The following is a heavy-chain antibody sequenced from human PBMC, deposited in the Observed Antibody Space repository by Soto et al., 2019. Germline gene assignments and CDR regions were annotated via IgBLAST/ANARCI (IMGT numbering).Heavy chain of an antibody. CDR2: ISAYNGNT. Sequence: ASVKVSCKASGYTFTSYGISWVRQAPGQGLEWMGWISAYNGNTNYAQKLQGRVTMTTDTSTSTAYMELRSLRSDDTAVYYCARSTSISSRTRPGEFCGGFDFWAQGTLVTVS. D-gene: IGHD2-21*01. V-gene: IGHV1-18*01. J-gene: IGHJ4*02. CDR3: ARSTSISSRTRPGEFCGGFDF. CDR1: GYTFTSYG.